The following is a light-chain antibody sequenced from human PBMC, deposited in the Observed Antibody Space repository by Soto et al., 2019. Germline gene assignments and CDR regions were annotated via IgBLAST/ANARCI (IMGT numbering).Light chain of an antibody. J-gene: IGLJ1*01. Sequence: QSALTQPASVSGSPGQSITISCTGTSSDVGIYNYVSWYQQHPGKAPKLMIYQVTNRPSGVSNRFSGSKSGNTASLTISGLQDEEEADYYCSSYTGRTNYVFGTGTKVTVL. V-gene: IGLV2-14*01. CDR3: SSYTGRTNYV. CDR2: QVT. CDR1: SSDVGIYNY.